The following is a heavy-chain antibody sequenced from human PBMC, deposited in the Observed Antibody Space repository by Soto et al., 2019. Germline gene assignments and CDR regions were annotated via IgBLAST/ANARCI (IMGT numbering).Heavy chain of an antibody. J-gene: IGHJ6*02. Sequence: QVQLVQSGAEVKKPGSSVKVSCKASGGTFSTYAISWVRQAPGQGLEWVGGIIPIFGTANYAQKFQGRVTITADESTSTAYMELISLRSEDTAVYYCARAAYSYGTAYLSYYYGMDVWGQGTTVTVSS. CDR1: GGTFSTYA. CDR3: ARAAYSYGTAYLSYYYGMDV. CDR2: IIPIFGTA. V-gene: IGHV1-69*01. D-gene: IGHD5-18*01.